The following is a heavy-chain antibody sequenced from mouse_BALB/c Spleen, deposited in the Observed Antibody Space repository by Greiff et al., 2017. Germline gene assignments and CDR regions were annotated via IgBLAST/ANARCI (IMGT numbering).Heavy chain of an antibody. CDR2: ISSGGSYT. V-gene: IGHV5-9-4*01. CDR1: GFTFSSYA. CDR3: ARGTRYDGAMDY. Sequence: EVQLVESGGGLVKPGGSLKLSCAASGFTFSSYAMSWVRQSPEKRLEWVAEISSGGSYTYYPDTVTGRFTISRDNAKNTLYLEMSSLRSEDTAMYYCARGTRYDGAMDYWGQGTSVTVSS. J-gene: IGHJ4*01. D-gene: IGHD2-14*01.